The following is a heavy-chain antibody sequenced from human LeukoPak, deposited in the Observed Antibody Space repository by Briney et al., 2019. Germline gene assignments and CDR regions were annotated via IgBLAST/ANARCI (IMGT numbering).Heavy chain of an antibody. CDR2: ISSSSSTI. V-gene: IGHV3-48*02. CDR1: GFTFSSYS. J-gene: IGHJ4*02. CDR3: AKDLQSVLLWFGELYY. D-gene: IGHD3-10*01. Sequence: GGSLRLSCAASGFTFSSYSMNWVRQAPGKGLEWVSYISSSSSTIYYADSVKGRFTISRDNAKNSLYLQMNSLRDEDTAVYYCAKDLQSVLLWFGELYYWGQGTLVTVSS.